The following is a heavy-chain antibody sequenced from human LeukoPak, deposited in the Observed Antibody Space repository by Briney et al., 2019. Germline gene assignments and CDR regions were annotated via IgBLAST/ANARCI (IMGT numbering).Heavy chain of an antibody. V-gene: IGHV1-69*13. CDR1: GGTFSNYA. Sequence: SVRVSCKASGGTFSNYAISWVRQAPGQGLEWMGGTIPLFDTANYAQKFQGRLTITADEPTSTAYMELSSLRSEDTAVYYCARETRKNAAGGTDFFDYWGQGTLVTVSS. D-gene: IGHD6-13*01. J-gene: IGHJ4*02. CDR3: ARETRKNAAGGTDFFDY. CDR2: TIPLFDTA.